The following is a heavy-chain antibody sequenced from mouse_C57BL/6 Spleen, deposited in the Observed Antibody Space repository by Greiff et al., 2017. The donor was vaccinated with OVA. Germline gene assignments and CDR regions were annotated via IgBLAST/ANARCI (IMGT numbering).Heavy chain of an antibody. CDR3: AREHYGSSYLDY. CDR2: IDPSDSET. CDR1: GYTFTSYW. V-gene: IGHV1-52*01. Sequence: QVQLQQPGAELVRPGSSVKLSCKASGYTFTSYWMHWVKQRPIQGLEWIGNIDPSDSETHYNQKFKDKATLTVDKSSSTAYMQLSSLTSEDSAVYYCAREHYGSSYLDYWGQGTTLTVSS. J-gene: IGHJ2*01. D-gene: IGHD1-1*01.